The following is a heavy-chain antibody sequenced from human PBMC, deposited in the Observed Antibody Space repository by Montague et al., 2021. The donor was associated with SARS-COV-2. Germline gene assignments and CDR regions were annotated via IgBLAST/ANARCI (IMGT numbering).Heavy chain of an antibody. CDR2: VSRTGIT. Sequence: SETLSLTCALSGDSVSSRKWWAWVRQSPMKGLEWIGEVSRTGITTLNPSLKSRVTISLDVSKNLFSLNLTSVTAADTAIYYCPRGLTVAGTDYWGQGSLVTVSS. CDR1: GDSVSSRKW. D-gene: IGHD6-19*01. CDR3: PRGLTVAGTDY. J-gene: IGHJ4*02. V-gene: IGHV4-4*02.